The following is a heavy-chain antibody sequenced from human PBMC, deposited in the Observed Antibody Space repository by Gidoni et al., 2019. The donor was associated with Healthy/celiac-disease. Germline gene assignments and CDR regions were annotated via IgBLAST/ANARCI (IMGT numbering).Heavy chain of an antibody. CDR1: AFTSDDYA. D-gene: IGHD3-22*01. J-gene: IGHJ4*02. CDR3: AKSNDSSGYYLPDY. V-gene: IGHV3-9*02. CDR2: ISWNSGSI. Sequence: EVQLVESGGGLVQPGRSLRLSCAASAFTSDDYAMHWVRQAPGKGLEWVSGISWNSGSIGYADSVKGRFTISRDNAKNSLYLQMNSLRAEDTALYYCAKSNDSSGYYLPDYWGQGTLVTVSS.